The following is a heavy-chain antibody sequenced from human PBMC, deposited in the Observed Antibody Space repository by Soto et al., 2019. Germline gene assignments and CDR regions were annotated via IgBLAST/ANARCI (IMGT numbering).Heavy chain of an antibody. J-gene: IGHJ4*02. D-gene: IGHD1-1*01. Sequence: QVQLQESGPRLVQPSETLSLTCTVSVGSISRFYWSWIRQTAGEGLQWIGHIYSTGSTNYNPSLKSRVTMSIDTSKNQFSLKLTSVTAADTAVYYCARGGTRLDYWGQGALVTVSS. CDR3: ARGGTRLDY. CDR2: IYSTGST. V-gene: IGHV4-4*07. CDR1: VGSISRFY.